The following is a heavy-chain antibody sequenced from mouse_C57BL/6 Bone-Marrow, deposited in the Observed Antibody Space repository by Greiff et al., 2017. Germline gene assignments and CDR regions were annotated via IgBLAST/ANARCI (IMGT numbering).Heavy chain of an antibody. CDR3: ASYYSNLFDY. D-gene: IGHD2-5*01. CDR1: GYTFTSYW. Sequence: VQLQQPGAELVRPGTSVKLSCKASGYTFTSYWMHWVKQRPGQGLEWIGVIDPSDSYTNYNQKFKGKATLTVDTSSSTAYMQLSSLTSEDSAVYYCASYYSNLFDYWGQGTTLTVSS. V-gene: IGHV1-59*01. CDR2: IDPSDSYT. J-gene: IGHJ2*01.